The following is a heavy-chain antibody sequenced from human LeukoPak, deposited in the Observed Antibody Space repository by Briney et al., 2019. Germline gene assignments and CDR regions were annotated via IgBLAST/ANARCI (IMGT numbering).Heavy chain of an antibody. J-gene: IGHJ4*02. CDR1: GGSFSGYY. CDR2: IYYSGST. V-gene: IGHV4-31*11. CDR3: ASGTTVTTSGVFDY. D-gene: IGHD4-17*01. Sequence: PSEALSLTCAVYGGSFSGYYWSWIRQHPGKGLEWIGYIYYSGSTYYNPSLKSRVTISVDTSKNQFSLKLSSVTAADTAVYYCASGTTVTTSGVFDYWGQGTLVTVSS.